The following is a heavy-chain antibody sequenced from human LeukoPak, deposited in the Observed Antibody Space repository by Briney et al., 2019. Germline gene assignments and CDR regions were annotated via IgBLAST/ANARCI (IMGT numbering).Heavy chain of an antibody. CDR1: GFTFSSYS. CDR3: ARDQPPGIAVAGTDAFDI. D-gene: IGHD6-19*01. J-gene: IGHJ3*02. CDR2: ISSSSSYI. V-gene: IGHV3-21*01. Sequence: PGRSLRLSCAASGFTFSSYSMNWVRQAPGKGLEWVSSISSSSSYIYYADSVKGRFTISRDNAKNSLYLQMNNLRAEDTAVYYCARDQPPGIAVAGTDAFDIWGQGTMVTVSS.